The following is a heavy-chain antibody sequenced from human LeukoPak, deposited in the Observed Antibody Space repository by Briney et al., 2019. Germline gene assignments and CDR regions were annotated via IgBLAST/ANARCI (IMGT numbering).Heavy chain of an antibody. CDR3: TTGWGKLLWFGELSDNYYYYYGMDV. CDR1: GFTFSNAW. CDR2: IKSKTDGGTT. J-gene: IGHJ6*02. V-gene: IGHV3-15*01. D-gene: IGHD3-10*01. Sequence: GGSLRLSCAASGFTFSNAWMSWVRQAPGKGLEWVGRIKSKTDGGTTDYAAPVKGRFTISRDDSKNTLYLQMNSLKTEDTAVYYCTTGWGKLLWFGELSDNYYYYYGMDVRGQGTTVTVSS.